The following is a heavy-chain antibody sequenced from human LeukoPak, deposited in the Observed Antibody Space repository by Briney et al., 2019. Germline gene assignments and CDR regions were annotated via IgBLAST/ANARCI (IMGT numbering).Heavy chain of an antibody. V-gene: IGHV3-21*01. D-gene: IGHD4-17*01. CDR2: ISSSSSYI. CDR3: ARDLGGYGDYGTNFDY. J-gene: IGHJ4*02. CDR1: GFTFSSYS. Sequence: GGSLRLSCAASGFTFSSYSMNWVRQAPGKGLEWVSAISSSSSYIYYADSVKGRFTISRDNAKKSLYLQMNSLRAEDTAVYYCARDLGGYGDYGTNFDYWGQGTLVTVSS.